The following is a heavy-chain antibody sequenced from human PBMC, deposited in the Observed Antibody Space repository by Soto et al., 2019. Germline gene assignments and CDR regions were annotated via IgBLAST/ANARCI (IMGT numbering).Heavy chain of an antibody. V-gene: IGHV3-23*01. Sequence: GGSLRLSCAASGLICSSYDMSWVRQAPGKGLEWVSTILVGGSTHYEDSVKGRFTISRDTSKNTVYLQMNSLTAGDTAVYYCAKATATGGGAFEICGQGTMVTV. CDR1: GLICSSYD. J-gene: IGHJ3*02. CDR3: AKATATGGGAFEI. D-gene: IGHD2-8*02. CDR2: ILVGGST.